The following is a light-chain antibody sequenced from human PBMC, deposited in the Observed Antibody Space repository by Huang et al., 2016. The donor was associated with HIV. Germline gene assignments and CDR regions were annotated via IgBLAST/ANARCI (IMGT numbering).Light chain of an antibody. J-gene: IGKJ1*01. Sequence: EIVLTQSPGTLSLSPGERATLSCRASQSVSSNYLAWYQQRPGQAPRLVICGASSRATGIPERYSGSGSGTDFTLTISRLEPEDFAVYYCQQYGSSPRTFGQGTKVEIK. CDR2: GAS. CDR1: QSVSSNY. CDR3: QQYGSSPRT. V-gene: IGKV3-20*01.